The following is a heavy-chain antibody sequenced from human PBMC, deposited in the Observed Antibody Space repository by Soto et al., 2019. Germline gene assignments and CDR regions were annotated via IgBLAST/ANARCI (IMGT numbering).Heavy chain of an antibody. CDR3: ARDHLILPAHDFFYGSDV. J-gene: IGHJ6*02. D-gene: IGHD2-21*02. Sequence: SLRLSCEVSGFTFSMYSMSWVRQSPGKGLEWVAKIPQDGVDGHYADSVKGRFTISRDNGKNSLYLQLNNLRAEDTAVYYCARDHLILPAHDFFYGSDVWGRGATVTVSS. CDR2: IPQDGVDG. V-gene: IGHV3-7*03. CDR1: GFTFSMYS.